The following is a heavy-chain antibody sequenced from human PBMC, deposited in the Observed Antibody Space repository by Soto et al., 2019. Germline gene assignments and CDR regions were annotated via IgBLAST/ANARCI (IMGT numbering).Heavy chain of an antibody. D-gene: IGHD3-3*01. CDR1: GYTFTSYG. J-gene: IGHJ6*02. CDR3: ARDREGDFWSGSLYYYYYGMDV. CDR2: ISAYNGNT. V-gene: IGHV1-18*01. Sequence: GASVKVSCKASGYTFTSYGISWVRQAPGQGLEWMGWISAYNGNTNYAQKLQGRVTMTTDTSTSTAYMELRSLRSDDTAVYYCARDREGDFWSGSLYYYYYGMDVWGQGTTVTAP.